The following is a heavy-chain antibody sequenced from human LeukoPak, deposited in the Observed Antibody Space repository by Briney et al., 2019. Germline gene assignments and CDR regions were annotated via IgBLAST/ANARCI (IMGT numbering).Heavy chain of an antibody. J-gene: IGHJ4*02. CDR2: ISGRGGST. CDR3: ARSAGYYYDTSGYYRYFDY. CDR1: GFTFSNYA. Sequence: GGSLRLSCATSGFTFSNYAMSWVRQAPGKGLEWVSTISGRGGSTFYADSVKGRFTISRDNSKNTLYLQMNSLRAEDTAVYYCARSAGYYYDTSGYYRYFDYWGQGTLVTASS. D-gene: IGHD3-22*01. V-gene: IGHV3-23*01.